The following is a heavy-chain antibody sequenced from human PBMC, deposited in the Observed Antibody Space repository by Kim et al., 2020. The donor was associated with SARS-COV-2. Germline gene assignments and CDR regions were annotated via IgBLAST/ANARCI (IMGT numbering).Heavy chain of an antibody. Sequence: SETLSLTCAVYGGSFSGYYWSWIRQPPGKGLEWIGEINHSGSTNYNPSLKSRVTISVDTSKNQFSLKLSSVTAADTAVYYCARVSRLRWSRVGDFDYWGQGTLVTVSS. CDR3: ARVSRLRWSRVGDFDY. J-gene: IGHJ4*02. CDR1: GGSFSGYY. CDR2: INHSGST. D-gene: IGHD4-17*01. V-gene: IGHV4-34*01.